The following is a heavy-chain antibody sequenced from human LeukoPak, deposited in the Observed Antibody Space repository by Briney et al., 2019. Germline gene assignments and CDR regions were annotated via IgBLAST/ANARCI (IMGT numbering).Heavy chain of an antibody. CDR3: ARFLGYCSSTSCYSYMDV. CDR1: GGSISSHY. Sequence: SETLSLTCTVSGGSISSHYWSWIRQPPGKGLEWIGYIYYSGSTNCNPSLKSRVTISVDTSKNQFSLKLSSVTAADTAVYYCARFLGYCSSTSCYSYMDVWGKGTTVTVSS. V-gene: IGHV4-59*11. D-gene: IGHD2-2*01. CDR2: IYYSGST. J-gene: IGHJ6*03.